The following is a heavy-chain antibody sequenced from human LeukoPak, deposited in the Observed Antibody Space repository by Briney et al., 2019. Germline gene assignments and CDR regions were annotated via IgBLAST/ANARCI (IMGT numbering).Heavy chain of an antibody. CDR2: ISGSGGST. CDR1: GFTFRRYG. CDR3: ATIDY. V-gene: IGHV3-23*01. J-gene: IGHJ4*02. Sequence: SGGSLRLSCAASGFTFRRYGMTWVRQAPRKGLEWVSSISGSGGSTYYADSVKGRFTISRDNSKNTLYLQMNSLRAEDTAVYYCATIDYWGQGTLVTVSS.